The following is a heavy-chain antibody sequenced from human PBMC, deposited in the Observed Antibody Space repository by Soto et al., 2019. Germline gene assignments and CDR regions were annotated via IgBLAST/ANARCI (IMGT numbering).Heavy chain of an antibody. CDR2: VNPNNGDT. D-gene: IGHD3-10*01. CDR1: GYTFSNYD. J-gene: IGHJ4*02. Sequence: QVQLVQSGAELKKPGASVKVSCKASGYTFSNYDMNWVRQATGQGPEWIGWVNPNNGDTGYAQKFQGRVTLTTDISTNTAYMELTILRSEDTAIYSCAKVSRKGSAIDFDYWGQGTLITVSS. V-gene: IGHV1-8*01. CDR3: AKVSRKGSAIDFDY.